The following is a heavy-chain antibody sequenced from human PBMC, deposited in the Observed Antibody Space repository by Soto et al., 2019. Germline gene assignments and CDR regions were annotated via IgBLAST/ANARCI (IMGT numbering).Heavy chain of an antibody. D-gene: IGHD3-22*01. CDR2: TNSDGTDS. Sequence: ALRLYCAAAVFEFEDYAMHWGRQVPGKGLEWVSLTNSDGTDSYYVDSVKGRFTISRDNAKTTLYLQMDRLRPEDAALYFCAKSGYYYESSPLDHWGQGTRGTVAS. CDR1: VFEFEDYA. J-gene: IGHJ4*02. CDR3: AKSGYYYESSPLDH. V-gene: IGHV3-43D*04.